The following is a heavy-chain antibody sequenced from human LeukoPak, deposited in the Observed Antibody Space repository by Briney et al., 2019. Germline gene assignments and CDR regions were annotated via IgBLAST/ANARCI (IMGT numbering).Heavy chain of an antibody. CDR3: AGSGDY. J-gene: IGHJ4*02. Sequence: SETLSLTCAVSGASISSTNWWSWVRQPPGKGLEWIGSIYYSGSTYYNPSLKSRVTISVDTSKNQFSLKLSSVTAADTAVYYCAGSGDYWGQGTLVTVS. CDR2: IYYSGST. V-gene: IGHV4-4*02. CDR1: GASISSTNW.